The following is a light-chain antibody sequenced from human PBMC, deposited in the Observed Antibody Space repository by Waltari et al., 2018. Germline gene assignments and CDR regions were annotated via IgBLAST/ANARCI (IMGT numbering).Light chain of an antibody. V-gene: IGKV3-20*01. Sequence: ETELTPSPGTLSSSPGERATLSCRASPSVNRYLAWYQQKPGQAPRLLIYEASRRATGIPDRFSGSGSGTDFTLTISRMEPEDFAVYYCQKYGTLPGTFGEGTKVEIK. CDR2: EAS. CDR1: PSVNRY. J-gene: IGKJ1*01. CDR3: QKYGTLPGT.